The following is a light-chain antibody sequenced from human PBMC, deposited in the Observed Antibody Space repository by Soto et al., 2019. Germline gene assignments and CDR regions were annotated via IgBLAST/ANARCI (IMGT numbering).Light chain of an antibody. CDR2: GAS. CDR3: QQYGSSPRP. J-gene: IGKJ1*01. CDR1: QSVSSTY. V-gene: IGKV3-20*01. Sequence: EIVLTQSPATLSVSPGERATLSCRASQSVSSTYLAWYQHKLGQAPRLLIYGASSKASGIPDRFSGSGSGTDFTLTITRLEPEDFAVYYCQQYGSSPRPFGQGTKVDIK.